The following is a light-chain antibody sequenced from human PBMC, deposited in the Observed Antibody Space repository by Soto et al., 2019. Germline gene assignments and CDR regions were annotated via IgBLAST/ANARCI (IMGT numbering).Light chain of an antibody. CDR3: MRALV. CDR1: QSLLHSNGYNY. J-gene: IGKJ1*01. Sequence: DIVMTQSPLSLPVTPGEPASISCRSSQSLLHSNGYNYLDWYLQKPGQSPQLLIYLGSNRASGVPDRFSGSGSGTDFTRKISRVEDEDVGVYYCMRALVFGQGTKVEIK. CDR2: LGS. V-gene: IGKV2-28*01.